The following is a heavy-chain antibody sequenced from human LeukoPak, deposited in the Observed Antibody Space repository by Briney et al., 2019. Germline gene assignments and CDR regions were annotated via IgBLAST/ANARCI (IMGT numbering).Heavy chain of an antibody. CDR2: IIPIFATA. V-gene: IGHV1-69*01. J-gene: IGHJ4*02. CDR3: ARGGDSSGYHTSYYFDY. CDR1: GGTFSSYA. Sequence: GASVKVSCKASGGTFSSYAISWVRQAPGQGLEWMGGIIPIFATANYAQKLQGRVTITADESTSTAYMQLSSLRSEDTAVYYCARGGDSSGYHTSYYFDYWGQGTLVTVSS. D-gene: IGHD3-22*01.